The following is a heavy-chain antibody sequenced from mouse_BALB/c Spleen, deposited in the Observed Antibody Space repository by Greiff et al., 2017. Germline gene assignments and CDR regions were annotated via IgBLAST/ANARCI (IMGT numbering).Heavy chain of an antibody. CDR3: AKRLPFAY. J-gene: IGHJ3*01. V-gene: IGHV5-9-4*01. CDR2: ISSGGSYT. CDR1: GFTFSSYA. D-gene: IGHD1-2*01. Sequence: EVKLMESGGGLVKPGGSLKLSCAASGFTFSSYAMSWVRQSPEKRLEWVAEISSGGSYTYYPDTVTGRFTISRDNAKNTLYLEMSSLRSEDTAMYYCAKRLPFAYWGQGTLVTVSA.